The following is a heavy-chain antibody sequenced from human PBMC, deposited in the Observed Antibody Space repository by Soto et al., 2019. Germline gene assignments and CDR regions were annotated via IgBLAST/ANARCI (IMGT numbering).Heavy chain of an antibody. D-gene: IGHD4-4*01. CDR3: GKDGAGSDYTNLDY. V-gene: IGHV3-43*01. CDR1: GFTFDDYS. CDR2: ISWDGGST. J-gene: IGHJ4*02. Sequence: EVQLVESGGVVVQPGGSLRLSCAASGFTFDDYSMHWVRQAPGKGLEWVSLISWDGGSTYYADSVKGRFTISRDNSKNSLYLPMNSLTTEDPAFYYCGKDGAGSDYTNLDYWGQGALVTVSS.